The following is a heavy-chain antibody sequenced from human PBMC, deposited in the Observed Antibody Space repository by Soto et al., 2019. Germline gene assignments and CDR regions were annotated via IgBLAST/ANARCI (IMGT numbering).Heavy chain of an antibody. J-gene: IGHJ4*02. CDR3: ALPTRMPGH. V-gene: IGHV3-11*05. D-gene: IGHD2-2*01. CDR1: GFTFTDYY. Sequence: QVQLVESGGGLVKPGGSLRLSCVASGFTFTDYYMSWFRQAPGKGPESLSYISPSTSDTKYADSVKGRFTISRDNAKNSIYLQMNTLRVEDTAVYYCALPTRMPGHWGQGTLVTVSS. CDR2: ISPSTSDT.